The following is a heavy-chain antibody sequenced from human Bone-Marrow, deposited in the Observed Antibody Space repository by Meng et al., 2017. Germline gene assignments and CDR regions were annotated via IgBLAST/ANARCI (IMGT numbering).Heavy chain of an antibody. Sequence: GGSLRPSCAASGFTFSSYAMSWVRQAPGKGREWVSAISGSGGSTYYADSVKGRFTISRDNSKNTLYLQMNRLRAGATAVYYCAKANLDYYGSGSYFFWGQGTLVTVSS. J-gene: IGHJ4*02. CDR2: ISGSGGST. CDR3: AKANLDYYGSGSYFF. V-gene: IGHV3-23*01. CDR1: GFTFSSYA. D-gene: IGHD3-10*01.